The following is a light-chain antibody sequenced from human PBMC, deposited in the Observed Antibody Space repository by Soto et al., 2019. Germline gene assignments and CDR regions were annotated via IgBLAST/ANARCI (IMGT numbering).Light chain of an antibody. CDR2: GAS. J-gene: IGKJ5*01. CDR1: QSVSSSY. CDR3: EQYGSSPPSIT. V-gene: IGKV3-20*01. Sequence: EIVLTQSPGTLSLSPGERAALSSRASQSVSSSYLAWYQQKPGQAPRLLIYGASTRATGIPARFSGSGSGTDFTLTISSLEPEDFAVYYCEQYGSSPPSITFGQGTRLENK.